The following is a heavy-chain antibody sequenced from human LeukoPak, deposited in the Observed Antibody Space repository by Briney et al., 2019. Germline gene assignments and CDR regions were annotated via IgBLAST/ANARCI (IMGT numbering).Heavy chain of an antibody. D-gene: IGHD1-26*01. CDR2: ISYDGSNK. CDR1: GFTFSSYG. CDR3: AKVVGAPNHFDY. Sequence: GRSLRLSCAASGFTFSSYGMHWVRQAPDKGLEWVAVISYDGSNKYYADSVKGRFTISRDNSKNTLYLQMNSLRAEDTAVYYCAKVVGAPNHFDYWGQGTLVTVSS. V-gene: IGHV3-30*18. J-gene: IGHJ4*02.